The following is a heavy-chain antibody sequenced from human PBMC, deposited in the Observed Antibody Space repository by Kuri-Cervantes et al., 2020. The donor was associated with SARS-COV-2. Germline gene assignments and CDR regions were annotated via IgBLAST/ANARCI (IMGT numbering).Heavy chain of an antibody. J-gene: IGHJ4*02. CDR3: TRDSFWSGYYDY. Sequence: GESLKSSCAASGFTFDDYGMSWVRQAPGKGLEWVSGINWNGGSTGYADSVKGRFTISRDNAKNSLYLQMNSLKTEDTAVYYCTRDSFWSGYYDYWGQGTLVTVSS. CDR2: INWNGGST. V-gene: IGHV3-20*04. CDR1: GFTFDDYG. D-gene: IGHD3-3*01.